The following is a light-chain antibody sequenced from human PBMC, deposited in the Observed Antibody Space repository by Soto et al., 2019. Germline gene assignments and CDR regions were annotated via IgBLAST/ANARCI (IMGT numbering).Light chain of an antibody. CDR3: QQHYSDPLT. J-gene: IGKJ4*01. Sequence: DIVMTQSPDSLAVSLGERATINCKSSQSVLYSSKNKNSLVWYQQKPGQPPKLLIYWASTRASGVPDRFSGSGSGTDFTLTISSLQAEDVAVYYCQQHYSDPLTFGGGTKVEIK. CDR1: QSVLYSSKNKNS. CDR2: WAS. V-gene: IGKV4-1*01.